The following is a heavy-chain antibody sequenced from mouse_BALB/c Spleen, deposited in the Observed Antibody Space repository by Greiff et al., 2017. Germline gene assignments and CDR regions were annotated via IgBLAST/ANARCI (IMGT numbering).Heavy chain of an antibody. CDR3: ARDRYGAMDY. D-gene: IGHD2-14*01. Sequence: EVQLQQSGGGLVQPGGSLRLSCVTSGFTFTDYYMSWVRQPPGKALEWLGFIRNKANGYTTEYSASVKGRFTISRDNSQSILYLQMNTLRAEDSATYYCARDRYGAMDYWGQGTSVTVSS. CDR1: GFTFTDYY. J-gene: IGHJ4*01. V-gene: IGHV7-3*02. CDR2: IRNKANGYTT.